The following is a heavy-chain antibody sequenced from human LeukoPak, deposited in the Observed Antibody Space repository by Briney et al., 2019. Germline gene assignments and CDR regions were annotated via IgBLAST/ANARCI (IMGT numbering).Heavy chain of an antibody. CDR3: ADLGSAGTDH. J-gene: IGHJ4*02. Sequence: GSLRLSCAASGFTFSPHYMDWVRQSPGQGLEWVGLIRNKANGYTTIYAASVKGRFTISRDDSKNSVYLQMDSLKTEDTAVYYCADLGSAGTDHWGQGTLVTVSS. CDR2: IRNKANGYTT. D-gene: IGHD3-10*01. CDR1: GFTFSPHY. V-gene: IGHV3-72*01.